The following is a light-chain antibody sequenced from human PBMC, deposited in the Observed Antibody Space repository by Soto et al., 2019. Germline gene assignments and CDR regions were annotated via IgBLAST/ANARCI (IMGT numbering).Light chain of an antibody. CDR3: SAFTSRSSLV. J-gene: IGLJ2*01. Sequence: QSVLTQPASVSGSPGQSITISCSGTRRDVGAYNLVSWYLQHPGKAPPLLIYEVRNRPSGISSRFSGSRSGNTASLTISSLLPEDEADYYCSAFTSRSSLVFGGGTKLTVL. CDR2: EVR. CDR1: RRDVGAYNL. V-gene: IGLV2-14*01.